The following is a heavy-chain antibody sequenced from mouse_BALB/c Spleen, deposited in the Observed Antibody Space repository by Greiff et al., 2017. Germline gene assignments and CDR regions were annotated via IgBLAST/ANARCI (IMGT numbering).Heavy chain of an antibody. J-gene: IGHJ1*01. V-gene: IGHV1-54*02. Sequence: LQESGAELVRPGTSVKVSCKASGYAFTNYLIEWVKQRPGQGLEWIGVINPGSGGTNYNEKFKGKATFTADTSSNTAYMQLSSLTSEDSAVYYCARSNGNSYWYFDVWGAGTTVTVSS. CDR1: GYAFTNYL. CDR3: ARSNGNSYWYFDV. CDR2: INPGSGGT. D-gene: IGHD2-1*01.